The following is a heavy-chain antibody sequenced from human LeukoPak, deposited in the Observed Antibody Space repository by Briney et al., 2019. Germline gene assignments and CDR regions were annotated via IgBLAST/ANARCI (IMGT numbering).Heavy chain of an antibody. V-gene: IGHV4-38-2*02. CDR1: DYSISSAYY. CDR3: ARDRLGTYCSSTNCYYYGMDV. CDR2: IHHSGST. Sequence: SETLSLTCVVSDYSISSAYYWGWIRQPPGKGLEWTGSIHHSGSTYYNPSLKSRVTTSVDTSKNHFSLKLSAVTAADTAVYYCARDRLGTYCSSTNCYYYGMDVWGKGTTVTVSS. D-gene: IGHD2-2*01. J-gene: IGHJ6*04.